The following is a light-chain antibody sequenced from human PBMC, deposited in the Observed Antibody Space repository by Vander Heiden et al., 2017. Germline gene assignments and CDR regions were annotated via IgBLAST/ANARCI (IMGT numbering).Light chain of an antibody. CDR1: SSDVGAYNY. CDR3: SSPTTNLTLL. V-gene: IGLV2-14*01. J-gene: IGLJ2*01. Sequence: QSALTQPASVSGSPGQSITISCTGTSSDVGAYNYVSWYQQHPGKGPKLMIYEVSDRPSGVSNRFSGSKSGNTASLTISGLQAGDEGDYYCSSPTTNLTLLFGGGTKLTIL. CDR2: EVS.